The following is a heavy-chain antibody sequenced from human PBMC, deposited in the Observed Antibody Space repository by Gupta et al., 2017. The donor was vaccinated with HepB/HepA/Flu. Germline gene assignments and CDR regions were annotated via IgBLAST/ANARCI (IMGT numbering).Heavy chain of an antibody. D-gene: IGHD2-8*01. CDR1: GFTLNNYW. CDR3: ARNNNDMDV. Sequence: EVQLVESGGGLFQPGWSLRLSCTASGFTLNNYWMSWVRQAPGKGLEWVANRKRDQSDKSYVDSVKGRFTRSRDNAKNSLYMQMNSLRAEDTAVYFCARNNNDMDVWGQGTTVTVSS. V-gene: IGHV3-7*01. J-gene: IGHJ6*02. CDR2: RKRDQSDK.